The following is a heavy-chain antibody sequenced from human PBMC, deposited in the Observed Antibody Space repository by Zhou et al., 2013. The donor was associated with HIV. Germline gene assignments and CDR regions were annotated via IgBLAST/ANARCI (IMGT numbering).Heavy chain of an antibody. D-gene: IGHD6-13*01. CDR2: INPGIGST. Sequence: QVQLVQSGAEMKKPGASVNISYEASGYAFTSYYIHWVRQAPGQGLEWLGLINPGIGSTYYAEKFQGRVTMTRDTSTNTVNMQLGTLTSEDTAVYYCNRGMQQWVNDAFDIWGQGTMVTVSS. V-gene: IGHV1-46*03. CDR3: NRGMQQWVNDAFDI. J-gene: IGHJ3*02. CDR1: GYAFTSYY.